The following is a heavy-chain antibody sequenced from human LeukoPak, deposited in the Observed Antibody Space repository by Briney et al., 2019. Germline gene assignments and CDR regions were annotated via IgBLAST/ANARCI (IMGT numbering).Heavy chain of an antibody. V-gene: IGHV3-30-3*01. CDR2: ISYDGSNK. CDR1: GFTFSSYA. Sequence: GRSLRLSCAASGFTFSSYAMHWVRQAPGQGLEWVAVISYDGSNKYYADSVKGRFTISRDNSKNTLYLQMNSLRAEDTAVYYCAREPSYYFDYWGQGTLVTVSS. CDR3: AREPSYYFDY. J-gene: IGHJ4*02.